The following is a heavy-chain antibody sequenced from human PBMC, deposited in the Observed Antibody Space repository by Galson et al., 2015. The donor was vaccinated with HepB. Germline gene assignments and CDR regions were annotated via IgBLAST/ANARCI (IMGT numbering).Heavy chain of an antibody. D-gene: IGHD2-2*01. J-gene: IGHJ4*02. V-gene: IGHV3-21*01. Sequence: SLRLSCAASGFTFSSYSMNWVRQAPGKGLEWVSYISSSSSYIYYADSVKGRFTISRDNAKNSLYLQMNSLRAEDTAVYYCARAHGYCSSTSCQLYYFDYWGQGTLVTVSS. CDR3: ARAHGYCSSTSCQLYYFDY. CDR2: ISSSSSYI. CDR1: GFTFSSYS.